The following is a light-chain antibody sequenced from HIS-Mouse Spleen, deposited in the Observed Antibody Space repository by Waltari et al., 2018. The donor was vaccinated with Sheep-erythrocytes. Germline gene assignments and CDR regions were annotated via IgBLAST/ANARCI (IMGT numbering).Light chain of an antibody. CDR2: QDS. CDR1: KLGDKY. CDR3: EAWDSSTVV. V-gene: IGLV3-1*01. Sequence: SYELTQPPSVSVSPGQTASITCSGDKLGDKYACWYQQKPGHSPVLVIYQDSKWPSGFPEGFSCSNSGIAATLTISGAQAMDEADYYCEAWDSSTVVFGGGTKLTVL. J-gene: IGLJ2*01.